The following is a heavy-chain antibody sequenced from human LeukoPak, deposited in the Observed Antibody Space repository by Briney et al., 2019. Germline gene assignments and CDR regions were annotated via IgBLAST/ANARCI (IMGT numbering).Heavy chain of an antibody. Sequence: KASETLSLTCTVSGGSISSYYWSWIRQPPGKGLEWIGYIYYSGSTNYNPSLKSRVTISVDTSKNQFSLRLSSVTAADTAVYYCARAPVYDFWSGYSHYYYYMDVWGKGTTVTVSS. CDR1: GGSISSYY. CDR2: IYYSGST. J-gene: IGHJ6*03. D-gene: IGHD3-3*01. CDR3: ARAPVYDFWSGYSHYYYYMDV. V-gene: IGHV4-59*01.